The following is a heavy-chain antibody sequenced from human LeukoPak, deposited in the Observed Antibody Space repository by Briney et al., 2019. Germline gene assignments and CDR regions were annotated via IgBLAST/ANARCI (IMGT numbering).Heavy chain of an antibody. J-gene: IGHJ6*02. CDR1: GFTFSSYA. Sequence: PGGSLRLSCAASGFTFSSYAMRWVRQAPGKGLEWVAVISYDGSNKYYADSVKGRFTISRDNSKNTLYLQMNSLRAEDTAVYYCARALDYGDYYYYYYGMDVWGQGTTVTVSS. CDR3: ARALDYGDYYYYYYGMDV. V-gene: IGHV3-30-3*01. D-gene: IGHD4-17*01. CDR2: ISYDGSNK.